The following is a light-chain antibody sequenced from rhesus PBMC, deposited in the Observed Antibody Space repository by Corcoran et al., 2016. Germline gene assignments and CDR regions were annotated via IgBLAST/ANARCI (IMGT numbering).Light chain of an antibody. Sequence: DIQMTQSPSSLSASVGDRVTITCRARQGISTYLNWYQQKPGKDPKRLIYAASSLESGVPSRFSGSGSWTAFTLTISSLKPEDFATYYCLQYNSDPLTFGGVTKVEIK. V-gene: IGKV1-43*02. J-gene: IGKJ4*01. CDR3: LQYNSDPLT. CDR2: AAS. CDR1: QGISTY.